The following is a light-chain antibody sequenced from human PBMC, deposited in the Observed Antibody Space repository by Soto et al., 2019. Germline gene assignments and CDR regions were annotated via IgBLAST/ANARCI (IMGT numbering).Light chain of an antibody. Sequence: DIQLTQSPSFLSASVGDRVTITCRASQGISRLLPWYQQKPGKAPKLLIYAASTLQSGVPSRFSGGGSGTDFTLTISSLQPEDFATYYCLHFNGFPLTFGGGTKVEAK. CDR3: LHFNGFPLT. CDR1: QGISRL. V-gene: IGKV1-9*01. J-gene: IGKJ4*01. CDR2: AAS.